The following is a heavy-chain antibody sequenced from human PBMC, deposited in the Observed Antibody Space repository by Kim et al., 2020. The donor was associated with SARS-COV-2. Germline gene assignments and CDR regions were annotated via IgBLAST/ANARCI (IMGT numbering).Heavy chain of an antibody. CDR3: ARGQYSNIWYHFDVAV. CDR2: ISAYNGDT. CDR1: GYTFISYG. J-gene: IGHJ6*02. V-gene: IGHV1-18*04. Sequence: ASVKVSCKASGYTFISYGIVWVRQAPGQGLEWMGWISAYNGDTNYAQNFQDRVTMTTDTSTSTAYMELRSLRSDDTAVYFCARGQYSNIWYHFDVAVWGQGTTVTVSS. D-gene: IGHD6-13*01.